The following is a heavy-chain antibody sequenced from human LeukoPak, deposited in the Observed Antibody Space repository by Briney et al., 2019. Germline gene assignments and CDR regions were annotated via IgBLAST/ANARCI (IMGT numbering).Heavy chain of an antibody. Sequence: GESLKISCKGSGYSFTSYWIGWVRQMPGKGLEWMGIIYPGDSDTRYSPPFQGQVTISADKSISTAYLQWSSLKASDTAMYYCARHGPGIAAAGKEAYWGQRTLVTVSS. CDR2: IYPGDSDT. V-gene: IGHV5-51*01. CDR1: GYSFTSYW. CDR3: ARHGPGIAAAGKEAY. D-gene: IGHD6-13*01. J-gene: IGHJ4*02.